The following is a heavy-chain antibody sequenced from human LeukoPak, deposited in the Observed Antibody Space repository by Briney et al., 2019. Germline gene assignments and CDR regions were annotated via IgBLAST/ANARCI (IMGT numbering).Heavy chain of an antibody. CDR1: GGSFSGYY. J-gene: IGHJ4*02. CDR3: ARGRRGITIFGVAHRYYFDY. D-gene: IGHD3-3*01. Sequence: SETLSLTCAVYGGSFSGYYWSWIRQPPGKGLEWIGEINHSGSTNYNPSLKSRVTISVDTSKNQFSLKLSSVTAADTAVYYCARGRRGITIFGVAHRYYFDYWGQGTLVTVSS. V-gene: IGHV4-34*01. CDR2: INHSGST.